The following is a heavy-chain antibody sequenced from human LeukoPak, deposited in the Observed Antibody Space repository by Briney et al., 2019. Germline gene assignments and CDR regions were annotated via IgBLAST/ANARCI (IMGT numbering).Heavy chain of an antibody. V-gene: IGHV3-23*01. Sequence: HPGGSLRLSCVVSGFPFSSYAMSWVRQAPGKGLEWVSGISGSGDDTYYAASVKGRFTVSRDTSKNTLYLQTNSLRAEDTAVYYCAKDPLNTVMVSPTFDYWGQGTLVTVSS. J-gene: IGHJ4*02. CDR1: GFPFSSYA. D-gene: IGHD5-18*01. CDR2: ISGSGDDT. CDR3: AKDPLNTVMVSPTFDY.